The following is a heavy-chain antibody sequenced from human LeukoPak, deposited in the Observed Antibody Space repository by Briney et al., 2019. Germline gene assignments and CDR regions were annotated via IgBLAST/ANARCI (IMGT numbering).Heavy chain of an antibody. CDR2: INHSGST. CDR1: GGSFSGYY. D-gene: IGHD1-26*01. V-gene: IGHV4-34*01. Sequence: SETLSLTCAVYGGSFSGYYWSWIRQPPGKGLEWIGEINHSGSTNYNPSLKSRVTISVDTSKNQFSLKLSSVTAADTAVYYCARWGSGSKSIDYWGQGTLVTVSS. J-gene: IGHJ4*02. CDR3: ARWGSGSKSIDY.